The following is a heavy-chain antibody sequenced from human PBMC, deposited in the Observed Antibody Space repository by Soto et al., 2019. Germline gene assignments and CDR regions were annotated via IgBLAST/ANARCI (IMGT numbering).Heavy chain of an antibody. CDR1: GFTFSSYA. CDR2: ISYDGSNK. CDR3: ARDHIVGATTFDY. J-gene: IGHJ4*02. Sequence: PGGSLRLSCAASGFTFSSYAMHWVRQAPGKGQEWVAVISYDGSNKYYADSVKGRFTISRDNSKNTLYLQMNSLRAEDTAMYYCARDHIVGATTFDYWGQGTLVTVSS. V-gene: IGHV3-30-3*01. D-gene: IGHD1-26*01.